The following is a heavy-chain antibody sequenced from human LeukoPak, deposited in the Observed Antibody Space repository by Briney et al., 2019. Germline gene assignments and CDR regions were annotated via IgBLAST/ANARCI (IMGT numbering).Heavy chain of an antibody. CDR3: AKDLAYSSSWYRLDS. J-gene: IGHJ5*01. CDR1: GFTFSSYA. CDR2: ISYDGSNK. V-gene: IGHV3-30-3*01. Sequence: GGSLRLSCAASGFTFSSYAMHWVRQAPGKGLEWVAVISYDGSNKYYADSVKGRFTISRDNSKNTLYLQMNSLRAEDTAVYYCAKDLAYSSSWYRLDSRGQGTLVTVSS. D-gene: IGHD6-13*01.